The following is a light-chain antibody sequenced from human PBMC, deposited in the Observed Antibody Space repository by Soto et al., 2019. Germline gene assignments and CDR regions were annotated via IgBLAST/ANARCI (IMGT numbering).Light chain of an antibody. V-gene: IGKV3D-20*02. CDR2: AAS. J-gene: IGKJ5*01. Sequence: IVLTQSPGTLSLSPGERATLSCRASQSVSSSYLAWYQQKPDQAPRLLIYAASNRATGIPARFSGSGSGTDFTLTISSLEPEDFAVYYCQQRNNWPPGITFGQGRRLEIK. CDR1: QSVSSSY. CDR3: QQRNNWPPGIT.